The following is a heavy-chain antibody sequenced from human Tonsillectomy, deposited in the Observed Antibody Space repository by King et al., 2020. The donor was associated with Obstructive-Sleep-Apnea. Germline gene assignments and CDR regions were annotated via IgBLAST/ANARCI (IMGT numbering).Heavy chain of an antibody. J-gene: IGHJ3*01. Sequence: LVQSGAEVKKPGASVKVSCKASGYIFPNYAIHWVRPAPGQRLEWMGWINPANGNTRYSQKFQGRVTITRDTSANTAYMELSTLTSEDTAVYYCARGPYSGNYYGAFDVWGQGTRVTVSS. CDR1: GYIFPNYA. CDR2: INPANGNT. V-gene: IGHV1-3*01. CDR3: ARGPYSGNYYGAFDV. D-gene: IGHD1-26*01.